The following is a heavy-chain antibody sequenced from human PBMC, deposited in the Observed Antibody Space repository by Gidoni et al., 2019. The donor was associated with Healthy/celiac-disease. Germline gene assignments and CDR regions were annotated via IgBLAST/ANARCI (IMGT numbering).Heavy chain of an antibody. CDR1: GGSISRSSYY. D-gene: IGHD3-3*01. CDR3: ARSLYDFWSGYRYFDL. J-gene: IGHJ2*01. CDR2: IYYSGST. Sequence: QLQLQESGPGLVKPSATLSLTCTVSGGSISRSSYYWGWIRQPPGKGLEWIGSIYYSGSTYYNPSLKSRVTISVDTSKNQFSLKLSSVTAADTAVYYCARSLYDFWSGYRYFDLWGRGTLVTVSS. V-gene: IGHV4-39*01.